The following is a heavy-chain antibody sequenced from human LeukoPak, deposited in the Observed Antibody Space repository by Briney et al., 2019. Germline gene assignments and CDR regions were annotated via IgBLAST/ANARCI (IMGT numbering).Heavy chain of an antibody. CDR3: ARYTSGWSGETSGYYMDV. CDR1: GFTFSSYW. CDR2: IKQDGSEK. J-gene: IGHJ6*03. Sequence: GGSLRLSCAASGFTFSSYWMSWVRQAPGKGLEGVANIKQDGSEKYYVDSVKGGFTISRDNAKNSLYLQMNSLRAEDTAVYYCARYTSGWSGETSGYYMDVWGKGTTVTVSS. V-gene: IGHV3-7*01. D-gene: IGHD6-19*01.